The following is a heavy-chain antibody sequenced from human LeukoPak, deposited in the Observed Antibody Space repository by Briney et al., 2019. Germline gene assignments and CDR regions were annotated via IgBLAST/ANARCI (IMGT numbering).Heavy chain of an antibody. CDR1: GFTFSSYS. CDR3: AKDSTRYTSSWYDY. Sequence: GGSLRLSCAASGFTFSSYSMNWVRQAPGKGLEWVSAIRGSGGGTYYADSVKGRFTISRDNSKNTLYLQMNSLRAEDTAVYYCAKDSTRYTSSWYDYWGQGTLVTVSS. J-gene: IGHJ4*02. D-gene: IGHD6-13*01. CDR2: IRGSGGGT. V-gene: IGHV3-23*01.